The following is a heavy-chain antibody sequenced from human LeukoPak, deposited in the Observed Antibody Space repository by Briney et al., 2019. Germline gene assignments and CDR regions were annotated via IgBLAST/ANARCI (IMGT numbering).Heavy chain of an antibody. CDR3: ARGPPRVVPAAKFYFDY. D-gene: IGHD2-2*01. CDR2: ISAYNGNT. J-gene: IGHJ4*02. V-gene: IGHV1-18*01. Sequence: GASVKVSCKASGYTFTSYGISWVRQAPGQGLEWMGWISAYNGNTNYAQKLQGRVTMTTDTSTSTAYMELRSLRSDDTAVHYCARGPPRVVPAAKFYFDYWGQGTLVTVSS. CDR1: GYTFTSYG.